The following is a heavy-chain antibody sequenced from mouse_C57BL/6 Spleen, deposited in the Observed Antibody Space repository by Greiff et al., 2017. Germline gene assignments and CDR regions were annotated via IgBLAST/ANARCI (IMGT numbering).Heavy chain of an antibody. CDR3: AITTVVGEAMDD. CDR1: GYTFTSYW. D-gene: IGHD1-1*01. Sequence: QVQLQQSGAELVKPGASVKLSCKASGYTFTSYWMHWVKQRPGQGLEWIGMIHPNSGSTNYNEKFKSKATLTVDKSSSTAYMRLSSLISKDSAVYYCAITTVVGEAMDDWGQGTTVTVSS. J-gene: IGHJ4*01. V-gene: IGHV1-64*01. CDR2: IHPNSGST.